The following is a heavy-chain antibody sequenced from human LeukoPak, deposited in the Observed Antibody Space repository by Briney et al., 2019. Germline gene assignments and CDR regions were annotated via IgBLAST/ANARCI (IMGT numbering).Heavy chain of an antibody. CDR2: IYTSGST. V-gene: IGHV4-4*07. Sequence: SETLSLTCTVSGGSISSYYWSWIRQPAGKGLGWIGRIYTSGSTNYNPSLKSRVTMSVDTSKNQFSLKLSSVTAADTAVYYCASVPRGYSYGCFFYWGQGTLVTVSS. CDR3: ASVPRGYSYGCFFY. D-gene: IGHD5-18*01. J-gene: IGHJ4*02. CDR1: GGSISSYY.